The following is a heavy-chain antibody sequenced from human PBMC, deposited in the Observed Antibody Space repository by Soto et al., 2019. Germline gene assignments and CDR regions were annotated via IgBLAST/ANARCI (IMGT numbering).Heavy chain of an antibody. CDR2: ISSSSSTI. D-gene: IGHD2-15*01. V-gene: IGHV3-48*02. J-gene: IGHJ6*02. Sequence: PGGSLRLSCAASGFTFSSYSMNWVRQAPGKGLEWVSYISSSSSTIYYADSVKGRFTISRDTAKNSLYLQMNSLRDEDTAVYYCARERDIVVVVAATKYYYGMDVWGQGTTVTVSS. CDR3: ARERDIVVVVAATKYYYGMDV. CDR1: GFTFSSYS.